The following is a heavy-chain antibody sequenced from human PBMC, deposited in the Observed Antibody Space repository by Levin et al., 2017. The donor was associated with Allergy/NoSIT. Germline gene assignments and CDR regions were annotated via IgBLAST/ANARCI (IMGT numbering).Heavy chain of an antibody. CDR2: IYTSGST. Sequence: SETLSLTCTVSGGSISSGSYYWSWIRQPAGKGLEWIGRIYTSGSTNYNPSLKSRVTISVDTSKNQFSLKLSSVTAADTAVYYCARGVAELDAFDIWGQGTMVTVSS. CDR1: GGSISSGSYY. D-gene: IGHD2-15*01. J-gene: IGHJ3*02. V-gene: IGHV4-61*02. CDR3: ARGVAELDAFDI.